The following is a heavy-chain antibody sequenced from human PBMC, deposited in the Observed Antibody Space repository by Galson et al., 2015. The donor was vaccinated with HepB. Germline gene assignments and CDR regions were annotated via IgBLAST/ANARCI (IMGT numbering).Heavy chain of an antibody. CDR1: GFSLSTSGMR. D-gene: IGHD6-6*01. CDR2: IDWDDDK. Sequence: PALVKPTQTLTLTCTFSGFSLSTSGMRVSWIRQPPGKALEWLARIDWDDDKFYSTSLKTRLTISKDTSKNQVVLTMTNMDPVDTATYYCAHRIAARPLGYYGMDVWGQGTTVTVSS. CDR3: AHRIAARPLGYYGMDV. V-gene: IGHV2-70*04. J-gene: IGHJ6*02.